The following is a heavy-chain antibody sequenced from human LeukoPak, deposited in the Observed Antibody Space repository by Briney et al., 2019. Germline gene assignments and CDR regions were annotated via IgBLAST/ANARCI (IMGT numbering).Heavy chain of an antibody. D-gene: IGHD2-15*01. Sequence: ASVKVSCKASGCTFTGYYMYWVRQAPGQGLEWMGRINPNSGGTDYAQNFQGRVTMTRDTSISTAYMELSRLRSDHTAVYYCARGYCSGGTCYLVENWFDPWGQGTLVTVSS. CDR2: INPNSGGT. V-gene: IGHV1-2*06. J-gene: IGHJ5*02. CDR3: ARGYCSGGTCYLVENWFDP. CDR1: GCTFTGYY.